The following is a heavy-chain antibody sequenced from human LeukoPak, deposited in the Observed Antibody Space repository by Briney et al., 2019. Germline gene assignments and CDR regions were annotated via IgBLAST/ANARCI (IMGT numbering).Heavy chain of an antibody. J-gene: IGHJ4*02. Sequence: ETLSLTCTVSGGSIRSSYYYWGWIRQAPGKGLEWVANIKQDGSEKYYVDSVKGRFTISRDNAKNSLYLQMKSLRAEDTAVYYCARDPYYYDSSGYSPWGQGTLVTVSS. CDR1: GGSIRSSYYY. CDR2: IKQDGSEK. CDR3: ARDPYYYDSSGYSP. D-gene: IGHD3-22*01. V-gene: IGHV3-7*03.